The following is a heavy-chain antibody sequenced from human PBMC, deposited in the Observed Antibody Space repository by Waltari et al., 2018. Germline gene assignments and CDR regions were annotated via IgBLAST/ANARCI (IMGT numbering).Heavy chain of an antibody. CDR2: IYYSGST. J-gene: IGHJ3*02. V-gene: IGHV4-39*01. D-gene: IGHD1-26*01. Sequence: QLQLQESGPGLVKPSETLSLTCTVSGGSISSSSYYWGWIRQPPGKGLGWIGSIYYSGSTYYNPSLMSRVTISGDTSKNQFSLKLSSVTAADTAVYYCARLTSDTASDPGDGNAFDIWGQGTMVTVSS. CDR1: GGSISSSSYY. CDR3: ARLTSDTASDPGDGNAFDI.